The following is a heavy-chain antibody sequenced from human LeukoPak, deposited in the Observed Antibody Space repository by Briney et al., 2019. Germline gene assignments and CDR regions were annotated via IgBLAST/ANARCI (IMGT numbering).Heavy chain of an antibody. V-gene: IGHV4-4*07. Sequence: SETLSLTCTVSGGSISSYYWSWIRQPAGKGLEWIGRIYTSGSTNYNPSLKSRVTMSVDTSKNQFSLKLSSVTAADTAVYYCGRVCSGGSCYFALDYWGQGTLVTVSS. D-gene: IGHD2-15*01. J-gene: IGHJ4*02. CDR1: GGSISSYY. CDR3: GRVCSGGSCYFALDY. CDR2: IYTSGST.